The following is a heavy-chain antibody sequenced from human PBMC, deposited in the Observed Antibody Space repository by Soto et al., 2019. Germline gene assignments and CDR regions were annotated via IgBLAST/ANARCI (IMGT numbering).Heavy chain of an antibody. J-gene: IGHJ4*02. CDR1: GGSISGAYY. V-gene: IGHV4-30-4*01. CDR3: SRRGARWPGYFDS. Sequence: PSETLSLTCSVSGGSISGAYYRRWVRQAPEKGLECIGYIYYSSSSYSNPALHTLLRMSLYTSKNQFSLKLPSVTAADSAVYYCSRRGARWPGYFDSWGQGALVTVSS. D-gene: IGHD1-26*01. CDR2: IYYSSSS.